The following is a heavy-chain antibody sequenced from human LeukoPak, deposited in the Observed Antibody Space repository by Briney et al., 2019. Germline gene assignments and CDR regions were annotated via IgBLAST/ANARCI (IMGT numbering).Heavy chain of an antibody. CDR2: IHHDGRI. Sequence: SETLSLTCDVSGGSIDSTNWWNWVRQPPGKGLEWIGEIHHDGRINYNPSLKSRVTLSVDKSKNQFSLRLNSVTAADTAVYYCARVGSGSHFDYWGQGTLVTVSS. CDR3: ARVGSGSHFDY. J-gene: IGHJ4*02. V-gene: IGHV4/OR15-8*01. D-gene: IGHD3-10*01. CDR1: GGSIDSTNW.